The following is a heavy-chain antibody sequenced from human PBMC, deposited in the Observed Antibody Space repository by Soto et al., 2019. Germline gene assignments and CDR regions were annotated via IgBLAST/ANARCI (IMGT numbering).Heavy chain of an antibody. V-gene: IGHV3-33*01. D-gene: IGHD1-26*01. CDR2: IWYDGSNK. Sequence: QVQLVESGGGVVQPGRSLRLSCAASGFTSSSYGMHWVRQAPGKGLEWVAVIWYDGSNKYYADSVKGRFTISRDNSKNTLYLQMNSLRAEDTAVYYCAREGGSRYYFDYWGQGTLVTVSS. CDR3: AREGGSRYYFDY. J-gene: IGHJ4*02. CDR1: GFTSSSYG.